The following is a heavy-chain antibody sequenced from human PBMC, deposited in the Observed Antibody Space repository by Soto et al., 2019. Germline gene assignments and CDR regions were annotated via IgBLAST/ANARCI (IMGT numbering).Heavy chain of an antibody. V-gene: IGHV4-31*03. J-gene: IGHJ4*02. Sequence: VLLQEAGPGAMKPSQTLSLTCTVIGDSVSSNNYYWSWIRQRPGKGLEWIGYIHYSGDSYDNPSLTSRITMSMDMSKNQFSLNLRSVTAADTAIYYCARDVNDSSGSQGFDYWGQGILVTASS. CDR1: GDSVSSNNYY. CDR3: ARDVNDSSGSQGFDY. D-gene: IGHD3-22*01. CDR2: IHYSGDS.